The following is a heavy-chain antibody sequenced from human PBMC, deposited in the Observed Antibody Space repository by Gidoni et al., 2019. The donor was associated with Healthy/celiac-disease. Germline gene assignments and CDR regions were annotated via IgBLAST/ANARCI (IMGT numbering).Heavy chain of an antibody. J-gene: IGHJ3*02. V-gene: IGHV2-5*01. CDR1: GFSLSTSGVG. Sequence: QITLQESGPTLVNTTQTLTLTCAFPGFSLSTSGVGVGWIRQPPGKALEWLALMYGHDDKRYSPSLKSRLTITKDNSKNQVVLKMTNMDPVDTATYYCARPSSSDAFDIWGQGTMVTVSS. D-gene: IGHD2-2*01. CDR2: MYGHDDK. CDR3: ARPSSSDAFDI.